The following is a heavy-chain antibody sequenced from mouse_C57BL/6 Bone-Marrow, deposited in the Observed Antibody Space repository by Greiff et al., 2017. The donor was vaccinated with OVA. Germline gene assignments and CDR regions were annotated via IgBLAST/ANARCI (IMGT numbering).Heavy chain of an antibody. CDR3: ARKMIRDAMDY. V-gene: IGHV1-69*01. Sequence: VQLQQPGAELVMPGASVKLSCKASGYTFTSYWMHWVKQRPGQGLEWIGEIDPSDSYTNYNQKFKGKSTLTVDKSSSTAYMQLSSLTSEDSAVYYCARKMIRDAMDYWGQGTSVTVSS. CDR1: GYTFTSYW. J-gene: IGHJ4*01. CDR2: IDPSDSYT. D-gene: IGHD2-4*01.